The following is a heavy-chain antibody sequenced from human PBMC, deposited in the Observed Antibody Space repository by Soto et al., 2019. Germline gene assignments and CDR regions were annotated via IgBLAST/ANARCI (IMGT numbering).Heavy chain of an antibody. CDR2: ISYDGTKK. D-gene: IGHD7-27*01. Sequence: QVQLVESGGGVVQPGRSLRLSCAASGFSFSISPMHWVRQAPGKGPEWVALISYDGTKKFYADSVKGRFTISRDNSKSTLYLQVDSLRPEDAAVYYCARDPKTSGGQNWAFNYFDSWGQGTLVTVSS. V-gene: IGHV3-30-3*01. CDR3: ARDPKTSGGQNWAFNYFDS. CDR1: GFSFSISP. J-gene: IGHJ4*02.